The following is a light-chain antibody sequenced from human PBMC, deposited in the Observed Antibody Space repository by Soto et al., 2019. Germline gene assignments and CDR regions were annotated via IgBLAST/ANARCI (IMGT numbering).Light chain of an antibody. V-gene: IGLV2-8*01. CDR2: EVS. J-gene: IGLJ2*01. CDR1: SSDVGGYNY. Sequence: QPVLTQPPSASGSPGQSVTISCTGTSSDVGGYNYVSWYQQHPGKAPKLMIYEVSKRPSGVPDRFSGSKSGNTASLTVSGLQAEDEADYYCSSYAGSNPLVVFGGGTKLTVL. CDR3: SSYAGSNPLVV.